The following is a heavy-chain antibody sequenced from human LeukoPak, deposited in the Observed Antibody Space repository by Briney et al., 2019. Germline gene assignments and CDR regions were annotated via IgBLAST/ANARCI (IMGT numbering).Heavy chain of an antibody. CDR3: ANPNYYDSSGHYYFNY. CDR2: LSSSGSAF. CDR1: GFTFRSYE. J-gene: IGHJ4*02. D-gene: IGHD3-22*01. Sequence: GGSLRLSCEDSGFTFRSYEMNWVRQAPGKGLEWIAYLSSSGSAFSYADSVKGRFTISRNNSKNTLYLQMNSLRAEDTAVYYCANPNYYDSSGHYYFNYWGQGTLVTVSS. V-gene: IGHV3-48*03.